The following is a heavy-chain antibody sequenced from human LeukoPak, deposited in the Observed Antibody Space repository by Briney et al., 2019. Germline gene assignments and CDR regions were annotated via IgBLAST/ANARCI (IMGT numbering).Heavy chain of an antibody. CDR1: GFPFKGYW. CDR3: ARDGGELWPLDE. V-gene: IGHV3-7*01. Sequence: GGSLRLSCVASGFPFKGYWMTWVRQSPGKGLDWVANIKPDGSETNYLDSVKGRFTTSRDNARDSLFLEMNNLRVDDTAVYYCARDGGELWPLDEWGQGILVTVSS. D-gene: IGHD3-10*01. CDR2: IKPDGSET. J-gene: IGHJ4*02.